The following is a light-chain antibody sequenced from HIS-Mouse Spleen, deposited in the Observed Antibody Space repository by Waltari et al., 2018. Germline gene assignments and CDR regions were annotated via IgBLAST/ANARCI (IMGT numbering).Light chain of an antibody. CDR3: QQYGSSPPT. V-gene: IGKV3-20*01. J-gene: IGKJ1*01. CDR1: QSVSSSY. Sequence: EIVLTQSPGTLSLSPGERATLSCRASQSVSSSYLAWYQQKPGKAPRLLIYGASSRATGIRDRFRGSGSGTDFTLTISRLGPEGFAVDYCQQYGSSPPTFGQGTKVEIK. CDR2: GAS.